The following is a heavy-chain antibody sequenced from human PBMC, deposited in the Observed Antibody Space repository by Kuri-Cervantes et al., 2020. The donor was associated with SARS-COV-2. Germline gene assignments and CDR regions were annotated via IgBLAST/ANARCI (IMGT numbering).Heavy chain of an antibody. Sequence: GSLRLSCTVPGGSISSSSYYWGWIRQPPGKGLEWIGSIYYSGSTYYNPSLKSRVTISVDTSKNQFSLKLSSVTAADTAVYYCARTKGTIFGVVNWFDPWGQGTLVTVSS. CDR1: GGSISSSSYY. V-gene: IGHV4-39*07. CDR3: ARTKGTIFGVVNWFDP. J-gene: IGHJ5*02. D-gene: IGHD3-3*01. CDR2: IYYSGST.